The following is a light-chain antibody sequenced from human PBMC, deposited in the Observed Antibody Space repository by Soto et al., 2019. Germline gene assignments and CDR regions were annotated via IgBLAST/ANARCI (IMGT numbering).Light chain of an antibody. CDR1: QSVSSSY. J-gene: IGKJ1*01. V-gene: IGKV3-20*01. Sequence: EIVLTQSPGTLSLSPGERATLSCRASQSVSSSYLAWYQQKPGQAPRLLISDASSRATGIPDRFSGSGSGTDFTLTISRLEPEDFAVYYCQQYGSSPTFGQGTKVEIK. CDR3: QQYGSSPT. CDR2: DAS.